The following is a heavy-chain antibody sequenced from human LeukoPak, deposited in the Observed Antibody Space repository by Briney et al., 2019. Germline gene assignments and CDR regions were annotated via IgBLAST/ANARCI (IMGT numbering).Heavy chain of an antibody. J-gene: IGHJ4*02. Sequence: PGGSLRLSCAASGFMLSSTWMHWVRQAPGKGLVWVSRINSDATSTSYADSVRGRFTISRDDAKNTMYLQMNSLRAEDTAVYYCAKHYYDSSGESDYWGQGTLVTVSS. CDR3: AKHYYDSSGESDY. CDR2: INSDATST. D-gene: IGHD3-22*01. CDR1: GFMLSSTW. V-gene: IGHV3-74*01.